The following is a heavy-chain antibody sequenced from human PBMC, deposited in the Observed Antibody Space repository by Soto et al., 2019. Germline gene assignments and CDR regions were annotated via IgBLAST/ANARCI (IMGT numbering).Heavy chain of an antibody. V-gene: IGHV2-5*01. J-gene: IGHJ4*02. Sequence: QLTLKESGPPLVKPTQTLTLTCTYSGFSLRITGVGVGWIRQPPGKALEWLGIIYWNDDKHYSPSLNTRITLTSDISKSQVVLTMTNMDPVDTATHFCAHTWGLPFDYWGQGTLVIVSS. CDR3: AHTWGLPFDY. D-gene: IGHD3-16*01. CDR1: GFSLRITGVG. CDR2: IYWNDDK.